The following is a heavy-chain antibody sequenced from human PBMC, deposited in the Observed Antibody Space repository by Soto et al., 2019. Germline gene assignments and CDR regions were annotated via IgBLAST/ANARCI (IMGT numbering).Heavy chain of an antibody. CDR1: GYTFTSYD. CDR3: ATDHNYVWGSYPRPLDY. D-gene: IGHD3-16*01. Sequence: ASVKVSCNASGYTFTSYDINLVRQATGQGLEWMGWMNPNSGNTGYAQKFQGRVTMTRNTSISTAYMELSSLRSEDTAVYYCATDHNYVWGSYPRPLDYWGQGTLVTVSS. J-gene: IGHJ4*02. CDR2: MNPNSGNT. V-gene: IGHV1-8*01.